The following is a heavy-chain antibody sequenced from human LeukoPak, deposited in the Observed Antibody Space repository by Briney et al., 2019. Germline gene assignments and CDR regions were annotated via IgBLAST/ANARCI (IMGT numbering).Heavy chain of an antibody. D-gene: IGHD2-15*01. Sequence: GESLKISCKGSGYSFTSYWIGWVRQMPGKGLEWMGIIYPGDSDTRYSPSFQGQVTISADKSISTAYLQWSSLKASDTAMYYCASLQRGYCGGGSCYSDAFDIWGQGTMVTVSS. J-gene: IGHJ3*02. CDR1: GYSFTSYW. CDR2: IYPGDSDT. CDR3: ASLQRGYCGGGSCYSDAFDI. V-gene: IGHV5-51*01.